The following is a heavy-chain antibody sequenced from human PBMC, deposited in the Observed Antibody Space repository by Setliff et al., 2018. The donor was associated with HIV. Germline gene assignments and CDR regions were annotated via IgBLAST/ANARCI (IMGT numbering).Heavy chain of an antibody. CDR2: INNVNTTI. CDR3: AIASGYDFIGPDY. D-gene: IGHD5-12*01. Sequence: GESLKISCSASGFSFSRFSTSWVRQAPGKGLEWISYINNVNTTIYYADSVKGRFTTSRDNAKKSLYLQMNSLGVEDTAVYYCAIASGYDFIGPDYWGQGTLVTVSS. CDR1: GFSFSRFS. J-gene: IGHJ4*02. V-gene: IGHV3-48*01.